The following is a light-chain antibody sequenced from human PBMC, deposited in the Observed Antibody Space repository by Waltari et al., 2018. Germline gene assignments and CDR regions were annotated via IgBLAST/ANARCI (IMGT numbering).Light chain of an antibody. V-gene: IGLV2-23*01. CDR1: TSTVGRYNL. J-gene: IGLJ3*02. CDR2: EGS. CDR3: CSYAGSSTWV. Sequence: QSALTQPASVSGSPGPSTTIPCPGTTSTVGRYNLFSWYQQHPGKAPRLIIYEGSARPSGISNRFSGSTSANTASLTISGLQTEDEADYYCCSYAGSSTWVFGGGTKVTVL.